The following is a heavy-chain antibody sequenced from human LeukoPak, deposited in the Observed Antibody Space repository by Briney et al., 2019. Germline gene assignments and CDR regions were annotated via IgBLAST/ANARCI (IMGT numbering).Heavy chain of an antibody. J-gene: IGHJ4*02. CDR2: IKQDGSEK. CDR3: GRGGAYSDY. Sequence: GGSLRLSCAASGFTLSNYWMSWVRQAPGKGLEWVANIKQDGSEKYYVDSVKGRFTISRDNAKNSLYLQMNSLRADDTAVYYCGRGGAYSDYWGQGTLVTVSS. D-gene: IGHD1-26*01. V-gene: IGHV3-7*01. CDR1: GFTLSNYW.